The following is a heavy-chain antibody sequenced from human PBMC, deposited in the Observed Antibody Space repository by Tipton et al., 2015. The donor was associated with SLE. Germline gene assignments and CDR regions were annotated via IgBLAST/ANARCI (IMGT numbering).Heavy chain of an antibody. CDR2: IYISGST. V-gene: IGHV4-61*02. CDR3: AGCGSGSLDALDI. CDR1: GYSISSGYY. Sequence: TLSLTCAVSGYSISSGYYWGWIRQPAGKGLEWIGRIYISGSTNYNPSLRRRVTISVDTSKNQFSLKLSSVTAADTAVYYCAGCGSGSLDALDIWGQGTMVSVSS. J-gene: IGHJ3*02. D-gene: IGHD3-10*01.